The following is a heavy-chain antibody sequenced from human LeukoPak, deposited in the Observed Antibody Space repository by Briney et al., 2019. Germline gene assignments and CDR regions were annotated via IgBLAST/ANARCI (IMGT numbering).Heavy chain of an antibody. Sequence: PGGSLRLSCAASGFTFSSYSMNWVRQAPGKGLEWVSSISSSSYIYYADSVKGRFTISRDNAKNSLYLQMNSLRAEDTAVYYCGRDYSSPYYYYYMDVGGKGTTVTVSS. J-gene: IGHJ6*03. V-gene: IGHV3-21*01. CDR3: GRDYSSPYYYYYMDV. CDR2: ISSSSYI. CDR1: GFTFSSYS. D-gene: IGHD6-13*01.